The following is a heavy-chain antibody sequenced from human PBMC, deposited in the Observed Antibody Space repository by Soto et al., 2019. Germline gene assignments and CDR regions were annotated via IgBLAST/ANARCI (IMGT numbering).Heavy chain of an antibody. Sequence: SETLSLTCTFSGGSISSGGYYWSWIRQHPGKGLEWIGYIYYSGSTYYNPSLKSRVTISVDTSKNQFSLKLRSVTAADTAVYYCAISSGYADWFDPWGQGTLVTVSS. CDR2: IYYSGST. J-gene: IGHJ5*02. CDR3: AISSGYADWFDP. CDR1: GGSISSGGYY. V-gene: IGHV4-31*03. D-gene: IGHD3-22*01.